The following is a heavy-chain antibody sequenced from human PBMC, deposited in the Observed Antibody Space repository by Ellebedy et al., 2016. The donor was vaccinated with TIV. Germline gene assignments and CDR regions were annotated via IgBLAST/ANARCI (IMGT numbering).Heavy chain of an antibody. D-gene: IGHD1-26*01. Sequence: GGSLRLSCKGSGYSFTSYWTSWVRQLPGKGLEWTGRIDPSDSYTNYSPSFHGHVTISAAKAISTAYLQWSSLKASDTAMYYCARHGADRSSYYNYFDYWGQGTLVTVSS. J-gene: IGHJ4*02. CDR3: ARHGADRSSYYNYFDY. CDR1: GYSFTSYW. V-gene: IGHV5-10-1*01. CDR2: IDPSDSYT.